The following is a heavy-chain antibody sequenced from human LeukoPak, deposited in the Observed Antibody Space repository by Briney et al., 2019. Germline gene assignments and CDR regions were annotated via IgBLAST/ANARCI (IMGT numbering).Heavy chain of an antibody. V-gene: IGHV4-34*01. D-gene: IGHD5-24*01. CDR3: ARGKKRWLQPNWFDP. CDR1: GGSFSAYY. J-gene: IGHJ5*02. Sequence: SETLSLTCAVDGGSFSAYYWSWIRQPPGKGLEWIGEINHSGTTIYNPSLKSRVTISVDTSKNQFSLKLSSVTAADTAVYYCARGKKRWLQPNWFDPWGQGTLVTVSS. CDR2: INHSGTT.